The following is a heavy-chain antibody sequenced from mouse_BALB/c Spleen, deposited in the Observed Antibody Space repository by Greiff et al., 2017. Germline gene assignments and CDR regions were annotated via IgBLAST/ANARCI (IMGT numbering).Heavy chain of an antibody. CDR1: GFNIKDTY. Sequence: VQLQQSGAELVKPGASVKLSCTASGFNIKDTYMHWVKQRPEQGLEWIGRIDPANGNTKYDPKFQGKATITADTSSNTAYLQLSSLTSEDTAVYYCARTALLRLRAMDYWGQGTSVTVST. CDR2: IDPANGNT. J-gene: IGHJ4*01. V-gene: IGHV14-3*02. CDR3: ARTALLRLRAMDY. D-gene: IGHD1-2*01.